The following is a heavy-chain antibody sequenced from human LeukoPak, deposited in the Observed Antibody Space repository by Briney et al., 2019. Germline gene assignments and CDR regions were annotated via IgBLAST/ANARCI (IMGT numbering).Heavy chain of an antibody. Sequence: PSETLSLTCTVSGDSIGSHYWSWIRQPPGRGREWIGYIFYVGSTNYNPSLKSRVTISVDESKNQFSLKRSSFAAAHRAVSYCARGDGDTAMAARYFDYWSQGTLVTVSS. D-gene: IGHD5-18*01. CDR1: GDSIGSHY. J-gene: IGHJ4*02. CDR2: IFYVGST. CDR3: ARGDGDTAMAARYFDY. V-gene: IGHV4-59*11.